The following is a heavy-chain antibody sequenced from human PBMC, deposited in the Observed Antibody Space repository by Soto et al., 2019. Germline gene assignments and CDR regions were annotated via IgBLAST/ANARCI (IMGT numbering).Heavy chain of an antibody. CDR1: GGSVSSGSYY. CDR2: IYYSGST. Sequence: QVQLQESGPGLVKPSETLSLTCTVTGGSVSSGSYYWSWIRQPPGKGLEWIGYIYYSGSTNYNPSLKSRATISVDTSNNQFSLKLSSVTAADTAVYYCARVTSIAALGYDYWGQGTLVTVSS. D-gene: IGHD6-6*01. CDR3: ARVTSIAALGYDY. J-gene: IGHJ4*02. V-gene: IGHV4-61*01.